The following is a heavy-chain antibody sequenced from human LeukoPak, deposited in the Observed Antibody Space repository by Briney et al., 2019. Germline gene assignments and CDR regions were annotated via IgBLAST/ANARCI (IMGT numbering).Heavy chain of an antibody. CDR3: TRSGGGWALDY. Sequence: GGSLRLSCAASGFTVSDNYTSWVRQAPGKGLEWVSGISGSGSGTYYPDSVKGRFTISRDNSKNTLYLQVNSLRAEDTAVYYCTRSGGGWALDYWGQGILVTVSS. CDR1: GFTVSDNY. V-gene: IGHV3-23*01. J-gene: IGHJ4*02. D-gene: IGHD6-19*01. CDR2: ISGSGSGT.